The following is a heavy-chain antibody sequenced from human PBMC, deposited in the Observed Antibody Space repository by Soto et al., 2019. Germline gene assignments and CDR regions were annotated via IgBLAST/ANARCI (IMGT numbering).Heavy chain of an antibody. D-gene: IGHD3-3*01. Sequence: SGPTLVNPTQTLTLTCTFSGFSLSTSGVGVGWIRQPPGKALEWLALIYWDDDKRYSPSLKSRLTITKDTSKNQVVLTMTNMDPVDTATYYCAHSYYLRFLEWQKDKNWFDPWGQGTLVTVSS. CDR1: GFSLSTSGVG. CDR2: IYWDDDK. CDR3: AHSYYLRFLEWQKDKNWFDP. J-gene: IGHJ5*02. V-gene: IGHV2-5*02.